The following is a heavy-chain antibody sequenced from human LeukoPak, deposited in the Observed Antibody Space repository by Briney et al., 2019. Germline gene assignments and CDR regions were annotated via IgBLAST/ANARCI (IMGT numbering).Heavy chain of an antibody. CDR3: ARGSQLLACCMDV. D-gene: IGHD2-2*01. V-gene: IGHV3-21*01. Sequence: GGSLRLSCAASGFTFSSYSMNWVRQAPGKGLEWVSSISGSSSYIYYADSVKGRFTISRDNAKNSLYLQMNSLRAEDTAVYYCARGSQLLACCMDVWGKGTTVTVSS. CDR1: GFTFSSYS. J-gene: IGHJ6*03. CDR2: ISGSSSYI.